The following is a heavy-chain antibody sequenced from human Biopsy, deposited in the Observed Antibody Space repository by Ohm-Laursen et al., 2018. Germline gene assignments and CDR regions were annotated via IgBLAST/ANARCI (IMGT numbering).Heavy chain of an antibody. J-gene: IGHJ2*01. Sequence: SQTLSLTCCASGASVKTSGYFWAWIRQRPGKGLEWIGYISYNERTHYNPSLTSRLAISFDTSNNRISLQLRSVSVADTAVYYCVKDPKTAAAEAWYFDLWGRGTLVTVPS. D-gene: IGHD6-25*01. CDR3: VKDPKTAAAEAWYFDL. V-gene: IGHV4-31*03. CDR1: GASVKTSGYF. CDR2: ISYNERT.